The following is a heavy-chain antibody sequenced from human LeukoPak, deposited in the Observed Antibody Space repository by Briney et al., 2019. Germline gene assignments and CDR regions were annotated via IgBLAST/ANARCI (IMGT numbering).Heavy chain of an antibody. V-gene: IGHV1-2*02. CDR3: ARGSFYCSSTSCYDFDY. Sequence: GASVKVSCKASGYTFTGYYMHWVRQAPGQGLEWMGWINPNSGGTNYAQKFQGRVTMTRDTSISTAYMELSRLRSDDTAVYYRARGSFYCSSTSCYDFDYWGQGTLVTVSS. J-gene: IGHJ4*02. D-gene: IGHD2-2*01. CDR2: INPNSGGT. CDR1: GYTFTGYY.